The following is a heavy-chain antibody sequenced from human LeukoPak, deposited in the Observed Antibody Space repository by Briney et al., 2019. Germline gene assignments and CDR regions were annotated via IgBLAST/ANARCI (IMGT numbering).Heavy chain of an antibody. CDR1: GFTVSSNS. Sequence: GGSLRLSCAASGFTVSSNSMNWVRQAPGKGLEWVSVIYSGDSTYYADSVKGRFTISRDNSKNTLSLQMNSLRAEDTAVYYCARAWWGEGHFDYWGQGTLVAVSS. CDR2: IYSGDST. J-gene: IGHJ4*02. D-gene: IGHD2-8*02. CDR3: ARAWWGEGHFDY. V-gene: IGHV3-66*01.